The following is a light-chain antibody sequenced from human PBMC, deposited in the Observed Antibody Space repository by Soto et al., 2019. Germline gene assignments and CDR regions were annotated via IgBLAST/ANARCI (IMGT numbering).Light chain of an antibody. Sequence: DIQMTQSPSAMSASVGDRVTITCRASQGISNYLAWFQQKPGQGPKRLIYGASNLQSGVPARFSGSGSETEFTLTISSLQPEDIATYYCLQHNAYPFTFGQGTKLEIK. V-gene: IGKV1-17*03. CDR1: QGISNY. CDR2: GAS. CDR3: LQHNAYPFT. J-gene: IGKJ2*01.